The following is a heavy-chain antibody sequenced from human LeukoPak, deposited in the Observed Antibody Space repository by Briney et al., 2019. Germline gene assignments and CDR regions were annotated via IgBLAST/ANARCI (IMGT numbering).Heavy chain of an antibody. D-gene: IGHD5-24*01. J-gene: IGHJ5*02. CDR2: IIPIFGTA. CDR1: GGTFSSYA. Sequence: GASVKVSCKASGGTFSSYAISWVRQAPGQGLEWMGGIIPIFGTANYAQKFQGRVTITADESTSTDYLELSSLRSEDTAVYYCARDNSVRDEAWWFNPWGQGTLVTVPS. CDR3: ARDNSVRDEAWWFNP. V-gene: IGHV1-69*13.